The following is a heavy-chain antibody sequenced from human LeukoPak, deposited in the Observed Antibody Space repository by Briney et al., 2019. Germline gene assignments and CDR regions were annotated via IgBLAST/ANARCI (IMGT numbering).Heavy chain of an antibody. CDR3: ARGSGATYGFDP. V-gene: IGHV3-21*01. J-gene: IGHJ5*02. Sequence: GGSLRLSCAASGFTFSSYSMNWVRQAPGKGLEWVSSISSSSSYIYYADSVKGRFTISRDNAKNSPYLQMNSLRAEDTAVYYCARGSGATYGFDPWGQGTLVTVSS. CDR1: GFTFSSYS. CDR2: ISSSSSYI. D-gene: IGHD2-8*02.